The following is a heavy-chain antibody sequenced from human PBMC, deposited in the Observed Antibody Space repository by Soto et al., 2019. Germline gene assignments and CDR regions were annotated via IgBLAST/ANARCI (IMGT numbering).Heavy chain of an antibody. CDR1: GGTFSSYA. CDR2: IIPIFGTA. CDR3: ARDSVSYDSSGYYYSNAFDI. J-gene: IGHJ3*02. D-gene: IGHD3-22*01. V-gene: IGHV1-69*12. Sequence: QVQLVQSGAEVKKPGSSVKVSCKASGGTFSSYAISWVRQAPGQGLEWMGGIIPIFGTANYAQKFQGRVTITADESTSTAYMELSSLRSEDTAVYYCARDSVSYDSSGYYYSNAFDIWGQGTMVTVSS.